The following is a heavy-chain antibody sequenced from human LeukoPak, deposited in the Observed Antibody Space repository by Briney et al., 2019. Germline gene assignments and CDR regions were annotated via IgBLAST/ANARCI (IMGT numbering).Heavy chain of an antibody. CDR3: AAYYDSSGYYRYYYYYGMDV. V-gene: IGHV1-58*02. D-gene: IGHD3-22*01. Sequence: SVKVSCKASGFTFTSSAMQWVRQARGQRLEWIGWIVVGSGNTNYAQKFQERVTITRDMSTSTAYMELSSLTSEDPAVYYCAAYYDSSGYYRYYYYYGMDVWGQGTTVTVSS. CDR1: GFTFTSSA. CDR2: IVVGSGNT. J-gene: IGHJ6*02.